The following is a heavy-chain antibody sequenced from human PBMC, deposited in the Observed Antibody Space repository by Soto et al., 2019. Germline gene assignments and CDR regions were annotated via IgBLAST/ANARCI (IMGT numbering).Heavy chain of an antibody. Sequence: PSETLSLTCTVSGGSISSYYWSWIRQPPGKGLEWIGYIYYSGSTNYNPSLKSRVTISVDTSKNQFSLKLSSVTAADTAVYYCAREGGYLRSLEYWGQGTLVTVSS. CDR2: IYYSGST. D-gene: IGHD4-17*01. CDR1: GGSISSYY. CDR3: AREGGYLRSLEY. J-gene: IGHJ4*02. V-gene: IGHV4-59*01.